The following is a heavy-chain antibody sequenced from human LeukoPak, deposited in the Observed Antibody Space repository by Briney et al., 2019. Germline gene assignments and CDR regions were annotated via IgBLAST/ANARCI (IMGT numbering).Heavy chain of an antibody. D-gene: IGHD1-26*01. Sequence: PGGSLRLSCAASGFTFSSYAMSWVRQAPGKGLEWVSAISGSGGSTYYADSVKGRFTISRDNSKNTLYLQMNSLRAEDTAVYYCAKVVKARSGSYGTHYFDYWGQGTLVTVSS. J-gene: IGHJ4*02. CDR3: AKVVKARSGSYGTHYFDY. CDR1: GFTFSSYA. V-gene: IGHV3-23*01. CDR2: ISGSGGST.